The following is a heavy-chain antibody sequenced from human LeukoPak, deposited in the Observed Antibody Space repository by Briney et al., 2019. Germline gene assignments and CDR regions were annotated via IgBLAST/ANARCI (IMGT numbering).Heavy chain of an antibody. CDR2: INQDGGEK. CDR3: AKESLDGYSSGWFDY. V-gene: IGHV3-7*01. D-gene: IGHD6-19*01. Sequence: PGGFLRLSCAASRFTFTNYWMSWVRQAPGKGLEWVANINQDGGEKSYLDSVKGRFTISRDNAKNSLYLQMNSLRPEDTAVYYCAKESLDGYSSGWFDYWGQGTLVTVSS. CDR1: RFTFTNYW. J-gene: IGHJ4*02.